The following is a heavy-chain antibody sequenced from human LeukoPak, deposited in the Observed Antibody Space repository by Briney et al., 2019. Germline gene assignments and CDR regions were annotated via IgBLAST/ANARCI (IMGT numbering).Heavy chain of an antibody. D-gene: IGHD2-21*01. Sequence: SETLSLTCTVSRGSIRNNSNSWVWIRQSPGKGLEWIGNIYYSGTTYYSSSLKSRLTLSVDTSKNQFSLRLTSVTAADTAVYHCARLEKDDYPMGIVYWGQGALVTVSS. CDR3: ARLEKDDYPMGIVY. V-gene: IGHV4-39*01. CDR2: IYYSGTT. CDR1: RGSIRNNSNS. J-gene: IGHJ4*01.